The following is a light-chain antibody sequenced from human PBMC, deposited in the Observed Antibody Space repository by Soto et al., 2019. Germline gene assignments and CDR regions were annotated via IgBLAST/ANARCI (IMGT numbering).Light chain of an antibody. CDR3: CSYAGSSTLV. V-gene: IGLV2-23*02. Sequence: QSVLTQPASVSGSPGQSITIPCTGTSSDVGSYNLVSWYQQHPDKAPRLMISEVTKRPSGVSDRFSGSKSGNTASLTISGLQAEDEADYYCCSYAGSSTLVFGGGTKLTVL. J-gene: IGLJ3*02. CDR1: SSDVGSYNL. CDR2: EVT.